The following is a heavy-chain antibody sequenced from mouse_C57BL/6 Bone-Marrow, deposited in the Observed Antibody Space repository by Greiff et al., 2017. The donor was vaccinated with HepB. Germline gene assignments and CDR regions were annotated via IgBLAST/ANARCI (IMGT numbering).Heavy chain of an antibody. V-gene: IGHV7-1*01. CDR2: SRNKANDYTT. J-gene: IGHJ4*01. CDR3: ARDHLKYYAMDY. CDR1: GFTFSDFY. Sequence: EVKVVESGGGLVQSGRSLRLSCATSGFTFSDFYMEWVRQAPGKGLEWIAASRNKANDYTTEYSASVKGRFIVSRDTSQSILYLQMNALRAEDTAIYYCARDHLKYYAMDYWGQGTSVTVSS.